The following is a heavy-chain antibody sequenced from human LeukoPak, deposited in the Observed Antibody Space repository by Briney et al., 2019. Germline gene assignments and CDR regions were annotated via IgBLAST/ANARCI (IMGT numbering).Heavy chain of an antibody. J-gene: IGHJ4*02. CDR3: ARDKVGSTANFDY. V-gene: IGHV3-48*04. D-gene: IGHD1-26*01. Sequence: GGSLRLSCAASGFTVSTNYMSWVRQAPGKGLEWVSYISSSSSIIYYADSVKGRFTISRDYAKNSLYLQMNSLRAEDTAVYYCARDKVGSTANFDYWGQGTLVTVSS. CDR1: GFTVSTNY. CDR2: ISSSSSII.